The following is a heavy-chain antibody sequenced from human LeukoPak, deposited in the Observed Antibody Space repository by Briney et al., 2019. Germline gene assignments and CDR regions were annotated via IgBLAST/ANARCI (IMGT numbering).Heavy chain of an antibody. CDR3: ARWVVGATRDYFDY. CDR1: GGSISNYH. V-gene: IGHV4-59*12. J-gene: IGHJ4*02. D-gene: IGHD1-26*01. Sequence: SETLSLTCIVSGGSISNYHWSWIRQPPGKGLEWIGYVSYTGSTNCNPSLKSRVTISVDTSKNQFSLKLSSVTAADTAVYYCARWVVGATRDYFDYWGQGTLVTVSS. CDR2: VSYTGST.